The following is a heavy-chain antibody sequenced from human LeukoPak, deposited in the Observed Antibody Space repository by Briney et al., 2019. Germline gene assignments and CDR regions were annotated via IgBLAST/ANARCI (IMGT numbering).Heavy chain of an antibody. Sequence: PGGSLRLSCAASGFTFSGYAMTWVRQAPGKGLERVSAVTDSGDKVFYADSVKGRFTISRDNAKRSLYLQMNSLRDEDTAVYYCARDRPSGGFDSWGQGTLVTVSS. CDR2: VTDSGDKV. V-gene: IGHV3-23*01. CDR3: ARDRPSGGFDS. CDR1: GFTFSGYA. J-gene: IGHJ4*02. D-gene: IGHD2-15*01.